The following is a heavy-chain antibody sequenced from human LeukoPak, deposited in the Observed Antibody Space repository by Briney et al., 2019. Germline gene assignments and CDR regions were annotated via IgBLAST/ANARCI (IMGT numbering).Heavy chain of an antibody. J-gene: IGHJ4*02. Sequence: GGSLRLSCAASGFTFSSHWMHWVRQAPGKGLVWVTRISSDGSSTSYADSVEGRFTISRDNAKNTLYLQMSSLRAEDTAMYYCARISLSGWVNDHWGQGTLVTVSS. V-gene: IGHV3-74*01. CDR2: ISSDGSST. CDR3: ARISLSGWVNDH. D-gene: IGHD6-19*01. CDR1: GFTFSSHW.